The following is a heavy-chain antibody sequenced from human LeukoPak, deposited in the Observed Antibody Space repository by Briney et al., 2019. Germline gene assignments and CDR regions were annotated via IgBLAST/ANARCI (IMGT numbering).Heavy chain of an antibody. D-gene: IGHD3-10*01. Sequence: PGGSLRLSCAASGFTFSSYSMNWVRQAPGKGLEWASYISSSSSTIYYADSVKGRFTISRDNAKNSLYLQMNSLRAEDTAVYYCARDSSLWFGKRFDYWGQGTLVTVSS. J-gene: IGHJ4*02. CDR3: ARDSSLWFGKRFDY. CDR1: GFTFSSYS. V-gene: IGHV3-48*01. CDR2: ISSSSSTI.